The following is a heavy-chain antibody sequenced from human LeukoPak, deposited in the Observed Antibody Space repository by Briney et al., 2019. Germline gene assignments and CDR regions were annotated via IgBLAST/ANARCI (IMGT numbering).Heavy chain of an antibody. CDR1: GYSFTSYW. CDR2: IYPGDSDT. CDR3: ARHYYDYVWGSYRASQIDY. J-gene: IGHJ4*02. D-gene: IGHD3-16*02. Sequence: GESLKISCKGSGYSFTSYWIGWVRQMPGKGLEWMGIIYPGDSDTRYSPSFQGQVTISADKSISTAYLQWSSLKASDTAMYYCARHYYDYVWGSYRASQIDYWGQGTLVTVS. V-gene: IGHV5-51*01.